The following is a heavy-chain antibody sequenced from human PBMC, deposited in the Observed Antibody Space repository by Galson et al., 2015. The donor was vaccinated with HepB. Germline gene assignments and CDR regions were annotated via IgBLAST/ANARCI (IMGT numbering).Heavy chain of an antibody. Sequence: SMRLSCAASGFTFSTYAMSWVRQAPGKGLEWVSVISGSGGSTDYADSVKGRFTISRDNSKNTLYLQMNSLRAEDTAVYYCATGLAHCSSTGCHAFDYWGQGTLVTVSS. CDR1: GFTFSTYA. V-gene: IGHV3-23*01. D-gene: IGHD2-2*01. CDR3: ATGLAHCSSTGCHAFDY. J-gene: IGHJ4*02. CDR2: ISGSGGST.